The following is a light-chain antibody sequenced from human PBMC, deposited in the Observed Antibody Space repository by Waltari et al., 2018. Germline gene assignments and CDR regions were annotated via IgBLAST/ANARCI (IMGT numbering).Light chain of an antibody. J-gene: IGLJ3*02. CDR3: CSYAGGSSWV. V-gene: IGLV2-23*02. CDR2: EVT. CDR1: SSDVGIYTL. Sequence: QSALTQPASVSGSPGQSITISCTGTSSDVGIYTLVSWYQQHPGKAPKLMIYEVTKRPSGVSNRFSGSNSLNTASLTISGLQPEDEADYYCCSYAGGSSWVFGGGTQLTVL.